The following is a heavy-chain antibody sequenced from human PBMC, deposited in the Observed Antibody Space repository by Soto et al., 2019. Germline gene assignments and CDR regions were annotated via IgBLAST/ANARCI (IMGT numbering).Heavy chain of an antibody. Sequence: GGSLRLSCVGSGFTFSTYIINWVRQSPGKGLEWVSSISSRSDIYYADSVKGRFTISRDNAKNSVSLQMNSLRAEDTAVYYCAREYTAWPLAYGLDVWGQGTTVTVSS. CDR2: ISSRSDI. CDR3: AREYTAWPLAYGLDV. D-gene: IGHD2-2*02. V-gene: IGHV3-21*01. J-gene: IGHJ6*02. CDR1: GFTFSTYI.